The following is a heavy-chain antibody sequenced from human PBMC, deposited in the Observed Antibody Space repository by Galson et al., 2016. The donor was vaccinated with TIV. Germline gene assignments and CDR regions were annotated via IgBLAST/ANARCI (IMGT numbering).Heavy chain of an antibody. CDR3: TTEGFTYGHHSFGV. Sequence: SLRLSCAISGLTVSDAWMSWVRQAPGKGLEWVGRLKSRGSGGTADSPAPVKGRLTISRDDSRNMLFLQMSNLKTEDTAVYYCTTEGFTYGHHSFGVWGLGTMVTVSS. J-gene: IGHJ3*01. CDR2: LKSRGSGGTA. CDR1: GLTVSDAW. D-gene: IGHD5-18*01. V-gene: IGHV3-15*01.